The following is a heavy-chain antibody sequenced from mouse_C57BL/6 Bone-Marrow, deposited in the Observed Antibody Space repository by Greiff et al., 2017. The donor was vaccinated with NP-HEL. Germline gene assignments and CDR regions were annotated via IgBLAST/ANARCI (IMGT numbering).Heavy chain of an antibody. V-gene: IGHV5-6*02. J-gene: IGHJ4*01. CDR2: ISSGGSYT. Sequence: EVMLVESGGDLVKPGGSLKLSCAASGFTFSSYGMSWVRQTPDKRLEWVATISSGGSYTYYPDSVKGRFTISRDNAKNTLYLQMSSLKSEDTDMYYCARGYSDYYGRSLYAMDYWGQGTSVTVSS. CDR3: ARGYSDYYGRSLYAMDY. CDR1: GFTFSSYG. D-gene: IGHD1-1*01.